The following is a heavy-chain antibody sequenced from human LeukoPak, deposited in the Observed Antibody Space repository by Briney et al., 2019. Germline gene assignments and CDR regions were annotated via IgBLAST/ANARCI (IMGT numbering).Heavy chain of an antibody. J-gene: IGHJ4*02. CDR2: ISGDGGST. V-gene: IGHV3-64D*06. Sequence: QPGGSLRLSCSASGFTFSTYAMHWVRQAPGKGLEYVSDISGDGGSTYYADSVKGRFTISRDNSKNTLFLQMSSLRVEDTAVYYCVKDRGGISRDFDQWGQGTLVTVSS. D-gene: IGHD3-16*02. CDR3: VKDRGGISRDFDQ. CDR1: GFTFSTYA.